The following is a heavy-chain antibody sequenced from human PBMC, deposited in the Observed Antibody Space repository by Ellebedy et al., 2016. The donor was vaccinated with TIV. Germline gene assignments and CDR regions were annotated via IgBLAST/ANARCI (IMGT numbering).Heavy chain of an antibody. CDR3: AKDSPSHDYPPGGFDY. D-gene: IGHD4-11*01. CDR2: IRYDGSKK. Sequence: PGGSLRLSCAASGFTFSTHGMHWVRQAPGKGLEWVAFIRYDGSKKYYADSVKGRLTISRDNSKYTLYLEMNSLRLDDTAMYFCAKDSPSHDYPPGGFDYWGQGTLVTVSS. CDR1: GFTFSTHG. J-gene: IGHJ4*02. V-gene: IGHV3-30*02.